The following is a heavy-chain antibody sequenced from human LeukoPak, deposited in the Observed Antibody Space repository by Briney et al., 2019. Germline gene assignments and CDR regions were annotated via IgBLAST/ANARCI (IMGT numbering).Heavy chain of an antibody. V-gene: IGHV3-11*01. Sequence: GGSLRLSCAASGFIFTTHWMSWVRQAPGKGLEWVSQISYSGSTIYYADSVKGRFTISRDNAKNSLYLQMNSLRAEDTAVYYCARQWELLAIYYFDYWGQGTLVTVSS. CDR3: ARQWELLAIYYFDY. J-gene: IGHJ4*02. CDR2: ISYSGSTI. D-gene: IGHD1-26*01. CDR1: GFIFTTHW.